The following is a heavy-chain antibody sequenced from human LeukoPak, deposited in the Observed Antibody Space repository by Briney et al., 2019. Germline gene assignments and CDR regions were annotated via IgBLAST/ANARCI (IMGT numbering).Heavy chain of an antibody. CDR3: ATDRGLR. Sequence: GGSLRLSCAASGLTFSDYWMYWVRQAPGKGLEWMANIKYDGSEKYYVDSVKGRLTISRDNAKNSLYLQMNSLRVEDTAMYYCATDRGLRWGKGTTVTVSS. J-gene: IGHJ6*04. CDR1: GLTFSDYW. V-gene: IGHV3-7*03. CDR2: IKYDGSEK.